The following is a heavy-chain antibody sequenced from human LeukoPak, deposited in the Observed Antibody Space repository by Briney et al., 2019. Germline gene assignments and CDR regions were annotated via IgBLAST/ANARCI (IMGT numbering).Heavy chain of an antibody. J-gene: IGHJ4*02. CDR1: GGSFSGYY. CDR3: ARVGYYDSSGYYFEPDFDY. CDR2: INHSGST. Sequence: SETLSLTSAVSGGSFSGYYWSCIRQPPGKGQEWIGEINHSGSTNYNPSLKSRVTISVDTSKNQFSLKLSSVTAADTAVYYCARVGYYDSSGYYFEPDFDYWGQGTLVTVSS. D-gene: IGHD3-22*01. V-gene: IGHV4-34*01.